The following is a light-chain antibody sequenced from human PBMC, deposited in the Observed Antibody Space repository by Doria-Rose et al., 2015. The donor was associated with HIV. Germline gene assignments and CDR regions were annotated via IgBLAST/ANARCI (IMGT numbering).Light chain of an antibody. CDR3: HQYASSRT. CDR2: GAS. CDR1: QSVSANY. Sequence: EIVLTQSPGILSLSPGERATLSCRASQSVSANYLAWYQQRPGQSPRLLIYGASSRATDIPDRFSGSGSGTDFTLTISRLEPEDFAAYYCHQYASSRTFGQGTKVEIK. V-gene: IGKV3-20*01. J-gene: IGKJ1*01.